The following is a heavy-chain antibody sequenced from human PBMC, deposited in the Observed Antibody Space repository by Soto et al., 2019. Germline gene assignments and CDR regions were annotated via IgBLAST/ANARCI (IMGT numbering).Heavy chain of an antibody. Sequence: NPSETLSLTCTVSGASVGRDDYYWSWIRQQPGKGLEWTGYIYYSGNTNYNPSLKSRLTISVDTSKNQFSLQLRSVTAADTAVYYCARTWIGSPFDFWGQGSLVTVSS. CDR3: ARTWIGSPFDF. V-gene: IGHV4-31*03. CDR2: IYYSGNT. J-gene: IGHJ4*02. D-gene: IGHD5-12*01. CDR1: GASVGRDDYY.